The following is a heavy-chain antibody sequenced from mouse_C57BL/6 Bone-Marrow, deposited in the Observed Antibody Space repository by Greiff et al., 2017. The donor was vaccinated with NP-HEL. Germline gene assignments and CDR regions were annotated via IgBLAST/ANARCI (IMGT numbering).Heavy chain of an antibody. CDR1: GFTFSDYY. J-gene: IGHJ1*03. Sequence: EVQVVESEGGLVQPGSSMKLSCTASGFTFSDYYMAWVRQVPEKGLEWVANINYDGSSTYYLDSLKSRFIISRDNAKNILYLQMSSLKSEDTATYYCAREAQCSPYWYFDVWGTGTTVTVSS. D-gene: IGHD1-1*01. V-gene: IGHV5-16*01. CDR2: INYDGSST. CDR3: AREAQCSPYWYFDV.